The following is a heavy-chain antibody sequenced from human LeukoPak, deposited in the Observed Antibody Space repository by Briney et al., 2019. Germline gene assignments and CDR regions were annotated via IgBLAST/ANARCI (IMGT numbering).Heavy chain of an antibody. J-gene: IGHJ5*02. CDR3: ARINPRDWFDP. V-gene: IGHV4-59*01. CDR1: GGSISSYY. Sequence: SETLSLTCTVSGGSISSYYWSWIRQPPGKGLEWIGFIYYSGSTNYNPSLKSRVTMSVDTSKNQFSLKLSSVTAADTAVYYCARINPRDWFDPWGQGTLVTVSS. CDR2: IYYSGST.